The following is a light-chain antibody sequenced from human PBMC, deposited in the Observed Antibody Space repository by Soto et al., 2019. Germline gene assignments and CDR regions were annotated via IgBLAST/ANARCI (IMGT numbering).Light chain of an antibody. V-gene: IGLV2-14*01. CDR2: DVS. Sequence: SVLAQPASVSGSPGQSITISCTGTSSDVGGYNYVSWYQQHPGKAPKLMIYDVSNRPSGVSNRFSGSKSGNTASLTISGLQAEDDADYYCSSYTSSSTLVFGTGTKVTVL. CDR3: SSYTSSSTLV. J-gene: IGLJ1*01. CDR1: SSDVGGYNY.